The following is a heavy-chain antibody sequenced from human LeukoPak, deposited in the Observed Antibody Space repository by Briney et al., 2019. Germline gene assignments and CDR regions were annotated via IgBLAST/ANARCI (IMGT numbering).Heavy chain of an antibody. V-gene: IGHV4-39*01. J-gene: IGHJ4*02. CDR1: GDSISSSSHY. Sequence: SETLSLTCTVSGDSISSSSHYWGWIRQPPGKGPEWIGSIYYSGSTYYNPSLKSRVTISVDTSKNQFSLRVNSPTAADTAVYYCARHRGFCDSWGQGTLVTVSS. CDR3: ARHRGFCDS. D-gene: IGHD2-2*03. CDR2: IYYSGST.